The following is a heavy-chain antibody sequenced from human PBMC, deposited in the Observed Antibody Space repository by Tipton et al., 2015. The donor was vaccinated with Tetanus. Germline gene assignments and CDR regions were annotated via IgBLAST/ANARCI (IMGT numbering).Heavy chain of an antibody. CDR1: GGSFSGYY. V-gene: IGHV4-59*01. CDR3: ARVFTAGFGEDRELGYGMDV. D-gene: IGHD3-10*01. Sequence: GLVKPSETLSLTCAVYGGSFSGYYWSWIRQPPGKGLEWIGYIYYSGSTNYNPSLKSRVTISVDTSKNQFSLKLSSVTAADTAVYYCARVFTAGFGEDRELGYGMDVWGQGTTVTVSS. CDR2: IYYSGST. J-gene: IGHJ6*02.